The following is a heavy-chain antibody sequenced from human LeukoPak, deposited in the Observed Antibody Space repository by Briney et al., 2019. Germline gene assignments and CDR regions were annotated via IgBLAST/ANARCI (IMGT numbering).Heavy chain of an antibody. Sequence: ASVKVSCQASGYTFTGYYMHWVRQAPGQGLEWMGWINPNSGGTNYAQKFQGRVTMTRDTSIRTAYMELSRLRSDDTAVYYCARDWMDDFWSGYGNNWFDPWGQGTLVTVSS. CDR2: INPNSGGT. CDR1: GYTFTGYY. D-gene: IGHD3-3*01. V-gene: IGHV1-2*02. J-gene: IGHJ5*02. CDR3: ARDWMDDFWSGYGNNWFDP.